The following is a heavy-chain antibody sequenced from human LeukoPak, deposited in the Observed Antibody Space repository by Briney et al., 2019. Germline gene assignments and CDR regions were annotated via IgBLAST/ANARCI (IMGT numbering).Heavy chain of an antibody. J-gene: IGHJ4*02. CDR1: GGSISSSSYY. CDR2: IYYSGST. Sequence: SETLSLTCTVSGGSISSSSYYWGWIRQPPGKGLGWIGSIYYSGSTYYNPSLKSRVTISVDTSKNQFSLKLSSVTAADTAVYYCARGITMVRGVPDYWGQGTLVTVSS. CDR3: ARGITMVRGVPDY. D-gene: IGHD3-10*01. V-gene: IGHV4-39*07.